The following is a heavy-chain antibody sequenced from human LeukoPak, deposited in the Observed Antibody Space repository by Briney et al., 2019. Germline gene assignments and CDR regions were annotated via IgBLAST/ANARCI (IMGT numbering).Heavy chain of an antibody. CDR1: GFTFSSYA. CDR3: AKVGSYSSSWYFDY. V-gene: IGHV3-23*01. Sequence: GGSLRLSCAASGFTFSSYAMSWVRQAPGKGLEWVSTISGSGAGTYYADSVKGRFSISRDNSKNTLYLQMNSLRPEDTAVYYCAKVGSYSSSWYFDYWGQGTLVTVSS. J-gene: IGHJ4*02. CDR2: ISGSGAGT. D-gene: IGHD6-13*01.